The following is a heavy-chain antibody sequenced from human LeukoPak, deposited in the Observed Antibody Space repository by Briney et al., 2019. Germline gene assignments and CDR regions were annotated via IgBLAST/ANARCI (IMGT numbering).Heavy chain of an antibody. D-gene: IGHD6-19*01. CDR2: IIPIFGTA. Sequence: SVKVSCKASGGTFSSYAISWVRQAPGQGLEWMGGIIPIFGTANYAQKFQGRVTITADESTSTAYMELSSLRSEDTAVYYRARATFMDPPSSSGWSYYYYYGMDVWGQGTTVTVSS. CDR3: ARATFMDPPSSSGWSYYYYYGMDV. J-gene: IGHJ6*02. V-gene: IGHV1-69*13. CDR1: GGTFSSYA.